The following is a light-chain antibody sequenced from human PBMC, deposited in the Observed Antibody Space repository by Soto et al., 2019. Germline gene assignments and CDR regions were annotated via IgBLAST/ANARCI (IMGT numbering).Light chain of an antibody. J-gene: IGKJ3*01. Sequence: EIVLTQSPDTLSLSPGERATLSCRASQSISDSNLAWYQQRPGQPPRLLIYATFIRATGVRDRFIGSGSGTEFTLTIGRLEPEDFAVFFCQHYGTSLFTLGPGTRVDIK. CDR3: QHYGTSLFT. CDR2: ATF. CDR1: QSISDSN. V-gene: IGKV3-20*01.